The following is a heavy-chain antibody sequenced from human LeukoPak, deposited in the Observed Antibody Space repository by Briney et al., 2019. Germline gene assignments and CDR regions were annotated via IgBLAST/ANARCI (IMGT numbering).Heavy chain of an antibody. V-gene: IGHV4-59*01. CDR2: IYYSGST. CDR3: ARSLYSGSPDY. Sequence: SETLSLTCTVSGGSISSYYWSRIRQPPGKGLEWVGYIYYSGSTNYNPSLKSRVTISVDTSKNQVSLKLSSVTAADTAVYYCARSLYSGSPDYWGQGTLVTVSS. J-gene: IGHJ4*02. CDR1: GGSISSYY. D-gene: IGHD1-26*01.